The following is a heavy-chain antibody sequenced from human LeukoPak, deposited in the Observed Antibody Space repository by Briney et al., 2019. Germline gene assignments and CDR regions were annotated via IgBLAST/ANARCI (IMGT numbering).Heavy chain of an antibody. V-gene: IGHV4-30-2*01. J-gene: IGHJ4*02. CDR2: IHHSGST. CDR3: AREAIAAAGGFDY. CDR1: GGSISSGGYS. Sequence: SQTLSLTCAVSGGSISSGGYSWSWIRQPPGKGLEWIGYIHHSGSTYYNPSLKSRVTISVDRSKNQFSLKLSSVTAADTAVYYCAREAIAAAGGFDYWGQGTLVTVSS. D-gene: IGHD6-13*01.